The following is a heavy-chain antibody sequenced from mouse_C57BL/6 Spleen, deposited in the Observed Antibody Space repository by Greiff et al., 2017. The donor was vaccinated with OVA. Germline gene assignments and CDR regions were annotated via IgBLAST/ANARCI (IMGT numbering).Heavy chain of an antibody. CDR3: AGGGFAY. Sequence: QVQLQQPGAELVKPGASVKLSCKASGYTFTSYWMQWVKQRPGQGLEWIGEIDPSDSYTNYNQKFKGKATLTVDTSSSTAYMQLSSLASEDSAVEYCAGGGFAYWGQGTLVTVSA. J-gene: IGHJ3*01. CDR1: GYTFTSYW. V-gene: IGHV1-50*01. CDR2: IDPSDSYT.